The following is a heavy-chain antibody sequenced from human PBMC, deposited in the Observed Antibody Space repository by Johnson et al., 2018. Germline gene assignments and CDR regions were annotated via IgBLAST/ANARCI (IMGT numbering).Heavy chain of an antibody. CDR2: ISYEGSNR. CDR1: GFTFSSYD. D-gene: IGHD6-19*01. Sequence: QVQLVESGGGVVQPGRSLRLSCAASGFTFSSYDMYWVRQAPGKGLEWVAVISYEGSNRFYADSVKGRFTISRDNSKNTLYLQMNSLRAEDTAVYYCAKGSSGGWYRTPRFDWGGQGTLVTVSS. J-gene: IGHJ4*02. V-gene: IGHV3-30*18. CDR3: AKGSSGGWYRTPRFDW.